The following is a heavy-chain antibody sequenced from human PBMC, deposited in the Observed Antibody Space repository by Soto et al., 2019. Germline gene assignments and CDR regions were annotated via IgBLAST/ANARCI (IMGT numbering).Heavy chain of an antibody. CDR1: GFTFSSYS. D-gene: IGHD4-17*01. CDR3: ARDLLYGDYVSYWFDP. CDR2: ISSSSSYI. V-gene: IGHV3-21*01. Sequence: PGGSLRLSCAASGFTFSSYSMNWVRQAPGKGLEWVSSISSSSSYIYYADSVKGRFTISRDNAKNSLYLQMNSLRAEDTAVYYCARDLLYGDYVSYWFDPWGQGTLVTVSS. J-gene: IGHJ5*02.